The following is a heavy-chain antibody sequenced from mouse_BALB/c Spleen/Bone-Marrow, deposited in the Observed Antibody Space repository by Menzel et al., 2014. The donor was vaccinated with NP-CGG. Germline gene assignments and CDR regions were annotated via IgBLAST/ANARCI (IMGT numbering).Heavy chain of an antibody. V-gene: IGHV1-87*01. CDR1: GYTFTSYW. CDR2: IYPGDGDP. CDR3: ARGYPSDY. D-gene: IGHD3-2*02. J-gene: IGHJ2*01. Sequence: VKPHESGPDLASPGSSVTSSSKSSGYTFTSYWPQSVKHIPGHGLEWIGAIYPGDGDPRYTQKFKGTATLTADKSSSTAYMQLSSLASEDSAVYYCARGYPSDYWGQGTTLPVSS.